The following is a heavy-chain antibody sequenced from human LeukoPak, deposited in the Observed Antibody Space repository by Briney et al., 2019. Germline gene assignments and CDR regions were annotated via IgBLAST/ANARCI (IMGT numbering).Heavy chain of an antibody. J-gene: IGHJ3*02. CDR2: IIPIFGTA. Sequence: ASVKVSCKASGGTFSSYAISWVRQAPGQGLEWMGGIIPIFGTANYAQKFQGRVTITADESTSTAYMELSSLRSEDTAVYYCARPDYYDSSGYYSNAFDIWGQGTMVTVSS. V-gene: IGHV1-69*13. CDR3: ARPDYYDSSGYYSNAFDI. CDR1: GGTFSSYA. D-gene: IGHD3-22*01.